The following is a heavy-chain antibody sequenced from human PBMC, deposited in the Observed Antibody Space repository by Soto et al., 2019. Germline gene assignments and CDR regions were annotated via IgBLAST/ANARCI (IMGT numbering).Heavy chain of an antibody. CDR3: ARESIIRGFSWSNNWFDP. D-gene: IGHD6-6*01. J-gene: IGHJ5*02. V-gene: IGHV3-64*01. Sequence: PGGSLRLSCAASGFTFSSYAMHWVRQAPGKGLEYVSAISSNGGSTYYANSVKGRFTISRDNSKNTLYLQMGSLRAEDMAVYYCARESIIRGFSWSNNWFDPWGQGTLVTVS. CDR1: GFTFSSYA. CDR2: ISSNGGST.